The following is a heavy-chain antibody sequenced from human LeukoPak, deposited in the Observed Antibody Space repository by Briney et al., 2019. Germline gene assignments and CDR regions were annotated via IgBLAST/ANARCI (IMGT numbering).Heavy chain of an antibody. CDR3: ASVDWNDDDDAFDI. J-gene: IGHJ3*02. Sequence: GASVRVSCKASGYTFGAYYMHWVRQAPGQGLEWMGWINPNSGGTNYAQKFQGRVTMTRDTSISTAYMELSRLRSDDTAVYYCASVDWNDDDDAFDIWGQGTMVTVSS. CDR2: INPNSGGT. D-gene: IGHD1-1*01. CDR1: GYTFGAYY. V-gene: IGHV1-2*02.